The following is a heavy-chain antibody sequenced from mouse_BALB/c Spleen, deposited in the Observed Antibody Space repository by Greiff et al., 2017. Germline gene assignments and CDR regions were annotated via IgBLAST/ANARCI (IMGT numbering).Heavy chain of an antibody. CDR3: ARGGLGTVVHFDY. CDR1: GYTFTDYA. Sequence: QVQLQQSGAELVRPGVSVKISCKGSGYTFTDYAMHWVKQSHAKSLEWIGVISTYYGDASYNQKFKGKATMTVDKSSSTAYMELARLTSEDSAIYYCARGGLGTVVHFDYWGQGTTLTVSS. CDR2: ISTYYGDA. D-gene: IGHD1-1*01. J-gene: IGHJ2*01. V-gene: IGHV1S137*01.